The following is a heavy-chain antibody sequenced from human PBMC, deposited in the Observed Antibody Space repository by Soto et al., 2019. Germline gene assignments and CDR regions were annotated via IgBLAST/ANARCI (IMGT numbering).Heavy chain of an antibody. D-gene: IGHD4-17*01. V-gene: IGHV4-31*03. Sequence: QVQLQESGPGLVKPSQTLSLTCTVSGGSISSGGYYWSWIRQHPGKGLEWIGYIYYSGSTYYNPSLKSRVTISVDTSKNQFSLKLSSVTAADTAVYYCASGVPGVTTLFEWFDPWGQGTLVTVSS. CDR2: IYYSGST. J-gene: IGHJ5*02. CDR3: ASGVPGVTTLFEWFDP. CDR1: GGSISSGGYY.